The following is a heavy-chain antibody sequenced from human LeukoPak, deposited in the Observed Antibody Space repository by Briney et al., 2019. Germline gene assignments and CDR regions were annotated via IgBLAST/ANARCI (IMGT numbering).Heavy chain of an antibody. CDR1: GFSFNNYW. CDR3: ARPLLYYYGSETYFWFDP. CDR2: ISSSSNYI. D-gene: IGHD3-10*01. Sequence: GGSLRLSCAASGFSFNNYWMHWVRQAPGKGLVWVSSISSSSNYIYYADSVKGRFTISRDNAKNSLYLQMNSLRADDTAFYYCARPLLYYYGSETYFWFDPWGQGTLVTVSS. V-gene: IGHV3-21*01. J-gene: IGHJ5*02.